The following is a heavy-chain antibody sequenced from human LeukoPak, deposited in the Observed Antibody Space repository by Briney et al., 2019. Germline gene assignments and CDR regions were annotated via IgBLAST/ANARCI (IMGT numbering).Heavy chain of an antibody. CDR3: ARLDCSSTSCYYGDWFDP. CDR1: GYTFTHYW. J-gene: IGHJ5*02. CDR2: IYPGDSDT. D-gene: IGHD2-2*01. V-gene: IGHV5-51*01. Sequence: GESLQISCKASGYTFTHYWIGWVRQLSGKGLEWMGAIYPGDSDTRYSPSFQGQVTMSVDTSINTAFLRWSSLKTSDTGMYYCARLDCSSTSCYYGDWFDPWGQGTLVTVSS.